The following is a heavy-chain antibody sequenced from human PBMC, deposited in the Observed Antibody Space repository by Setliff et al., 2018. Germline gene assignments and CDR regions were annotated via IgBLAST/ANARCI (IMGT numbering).Heavy chain of an antibody. CDR3: AKPGGWSWPRYYFDY. CDR1: GGSFSGYY. D-gene: IGHD1-26*01. CDR2: ISSGFQT. V-gene: IGHV3-23*01. J-gene: IGHJ4*02. Sequence: ETLSLTCAVYGGSFSGYYWSWIRQPPGKGLEWVSGISSGFQTDYADSVKGRFTISRDNSKNTLYLEMTSLRADDTAIYYCAKPGGWSWPRYYFDYWGQGTLVTVSS.